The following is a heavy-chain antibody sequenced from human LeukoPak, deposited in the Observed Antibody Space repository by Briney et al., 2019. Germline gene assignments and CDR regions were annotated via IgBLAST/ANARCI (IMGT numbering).Heavy chain of an antibody. D-gene: IGHD3-9*01. CDR1: GFTFSSYA. V-gene: IGHV3-23*01. Sequence: GGSLRLSCAASGFTFSSYAMSWVRQAPGKGLEWVSAISGSGGSTYYADSVKGRFTISRDNSKNTLYLQMNSLRAEDTAVYYCANSDYEILTGWVYWGQGTLVTISS. CDR3: ANSDYEILTGWVY. J-gene: IGHJ4*02. CDR2: ISGSGGST.